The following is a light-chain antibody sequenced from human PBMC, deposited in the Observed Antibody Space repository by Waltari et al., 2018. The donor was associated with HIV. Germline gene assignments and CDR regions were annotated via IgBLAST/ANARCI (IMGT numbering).Light chain of an antibody. CDR2: GAS. Sequence: EIVMIQPPGTLSVSPGERATLSCRASESVNSNLAWYQQKPGQAPRLLIFGASTRATGIAARFSGSASGTEFTLTISRLQSEDFAVYYCQQYYKWPLTFGQGTRLEIK. CDR3: QQYYKWPLT. V-gene: IGKV3D-15*01. CDR1: ESVNSN. J-gene: IGKJ5*01.